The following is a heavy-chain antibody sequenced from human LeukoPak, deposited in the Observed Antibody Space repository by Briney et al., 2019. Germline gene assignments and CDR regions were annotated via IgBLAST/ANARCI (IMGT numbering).Heavy chain of an antibody. CDR1: GFTFSSYW. Sequence: PGGSLRLSCAASGFTFSSYWMSWVRQAPGKGLEWVANIKQDGSEKYYADSVKGRFTISRDNSKNTLFLHMNSLRPEDTAVYYCAKDGSSGWYVRAFDIWGQGTMVTVSS. J-gene: IGHJ3*02. CDR3: AKDGSSGWYVRAFDI. V-gene: IGHV3-7*01. CDR2: IKQDGSEK. D-gene: IGHD6-19*01.